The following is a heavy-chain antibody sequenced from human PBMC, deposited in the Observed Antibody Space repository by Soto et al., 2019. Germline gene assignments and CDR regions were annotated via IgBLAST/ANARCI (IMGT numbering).Heavy chain of an antibody. CDR3: TTDQGGYTNSFFDY. J-gene: IGHJ4*02. Sequence: GGSLRLSCAASGFTFNNAWMDWVRQAPGKGLEWVGRVRTKIDGGTTDYAAAVKGRFTISRDDSRQTLYLQMNSLKPEDTAMYYCTTDQGGYTNSFFDYWGQGTLVTVSS. D-gene: IGHD6-13*01. CDR1: GFTFNNAW. V-gene: IGHV3-15*01. CDR2: VRTKIDGGTT.